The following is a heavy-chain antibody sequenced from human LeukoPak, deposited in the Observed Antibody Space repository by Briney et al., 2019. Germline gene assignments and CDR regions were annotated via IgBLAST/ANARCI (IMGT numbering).Heavy chain of an antibody. CDR2: THHSGTT. Sequence: SETLSLTCAVSGYSIRSGYYWGWIRQPPGKGLEWIGSTHHSGTTYYNPSLKRRVTISVDTAKNQFSLSLSSVTAADMAVYYCAREEETTNFYYWGQGTLVTVSS. J-gene: IGHJ4*02. V-gene: IGHV4-38-2*02. D-gene: IGHD1/OR15-1a*01. CDR1: GYSIRSGYY. CDR3: AREEETTNFYY.